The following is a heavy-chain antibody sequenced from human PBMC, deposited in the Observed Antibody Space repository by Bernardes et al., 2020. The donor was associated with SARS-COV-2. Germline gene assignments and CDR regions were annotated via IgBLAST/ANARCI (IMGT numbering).Heavy chain of an antibody. J-gene: IGHJ4*02. CDR1: GLTFSNNW. V-gene: IGHV3-74*01. CDR3: ARSSSYIDY. D-gene: IGHD3-22*01. CDR2: INSDRIST. Sequence: GGSLRLSYPASGLTFSNNWMHWVRQAPGKGLVWVSHINSDRISTNYADSVKGRFTISRDNAKNTLYLQMNSLRAEDTAVYYCARSSSYIDYWGQGTLGTFSS.